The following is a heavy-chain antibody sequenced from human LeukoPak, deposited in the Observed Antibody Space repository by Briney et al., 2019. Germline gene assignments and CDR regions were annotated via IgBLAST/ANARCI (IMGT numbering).Heavy chain of an antibody. J-gene: IGHJ4*02. CDR2: IYPGDSDT. V-gene: IGHV5-51*01. D-gene: IGHD6-19*01. CDR1: GYTFISYC. Sequence: GESLKISCKGSGYTFISYCIAWVRQMPGKGLEWMGIIYPGDSDTRYSPSFQGQVTISADKSISTAYLQWSSLKASDTAMYYCARPLDHSGWGYWGQGTLVTVSS. CDR3: ARPLDHSGWGY.